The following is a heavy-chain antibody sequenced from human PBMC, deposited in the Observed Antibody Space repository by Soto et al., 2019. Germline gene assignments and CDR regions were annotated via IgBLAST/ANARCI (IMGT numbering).Heavy chain of an antibody. CDR3: SKVGSAMVSSFDY. Sequence: GGSLRLSCAASGFTFSSYAMSWVRQAPGKGLEWVSAISGSGGSTYYADSVKGRFTISRDNSKNTLYLQMNSLRAEDTAVYYCSKVGSAMVSSFDYWGQGTLVTVSS. D-gene: IGHD5-18*01. CDR2: ISGSGGST. V-gene: IGHV3-23*01. CDR1: GFTFSSYA. J-gene: IGHJ4*02.